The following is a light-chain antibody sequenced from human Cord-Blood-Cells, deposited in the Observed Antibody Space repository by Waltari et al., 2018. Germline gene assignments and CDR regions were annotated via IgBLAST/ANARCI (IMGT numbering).Light chain of an antibody. V-gene: IGKV3-15*01. J-gene: IGKJ2*03. CDR3: QQYNNWPPYS. Sequence: EIVMRQSPATLSVSPGERATLSCRASQSVSSNLAWYQQKPGQAPRLLIYGASTRATGIPARFSGSGSGTEFTLTISSLHSEDFAVYYCQQYNNWPPYSFGQGTKLEIK. CDR1: QSVSSN. CDR2: GAS.